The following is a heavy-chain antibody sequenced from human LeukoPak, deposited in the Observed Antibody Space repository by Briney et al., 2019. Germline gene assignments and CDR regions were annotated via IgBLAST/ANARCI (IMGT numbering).Heavy chain of an antibody. Sequence: HRASVKVSCKASGYTFTSYAMHWVRQAPGQRLEWMGWINAGNGNTKYSQEFQGRVTITRDTSASTAYMELSSLRSEDMAVYYCARSYYYDSSGLFDYWGQGTLVTVSS. V-gene: IGHV1-3*03. D-gene: IGHD3-22*01. J-gene: IGHJ4*02. CDR1: GYTFTSYA. CDR2: INAGNGNT. CDR3: ARSYYYDSSGLFDY.